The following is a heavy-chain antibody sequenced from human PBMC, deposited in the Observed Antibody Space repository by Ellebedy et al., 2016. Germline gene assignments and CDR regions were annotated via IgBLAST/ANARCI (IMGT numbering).Heavy chain of an antibody. CDR3: ATLTIPGGSDS. V-gene: IGHV4-61*02. Sequence: SETLSLTXTVSGASINSGAYYWSWIRQPAGKGLEWIGRSYTNGNTIYNPSLKSRVTMSVDTSKNHFSLELNSVTAADTAVYYCATLTIPGGSDSWGQGTLVTVSS. D-gene: IGHD3-3*01. J-gene: IGHJ4*02. CDR1: GASINSGAYY. CDR2: SYTNGNT.